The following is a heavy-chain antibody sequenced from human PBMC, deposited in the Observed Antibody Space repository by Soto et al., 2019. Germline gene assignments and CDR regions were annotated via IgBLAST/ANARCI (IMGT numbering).Heavy chain of an antibody. D-gene: IGHD3-3*01. CDR2: IKSKTDRGTT. Sequence: GGSLRLSCAASGFTFTNAWMNWVRQAPGKGLEWVGRIKSKTDRGTTDYTAPVRGRFTISRDDSKNTLYLQMDSLKTEDTAVYYCTTGPPGFGVHISGMNYYYDMDVWGQGTTVTVSS. CDR1: GFTFTNAW. J-gene: IGHJ6*02. V-gene: IGHV3-15*07. CDR3: TTGPPGFGVHISGMNYYYDMDV.